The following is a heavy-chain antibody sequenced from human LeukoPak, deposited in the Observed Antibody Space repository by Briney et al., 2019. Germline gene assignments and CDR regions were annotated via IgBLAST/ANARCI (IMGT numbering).Heavy chain of an antibody. J-gene: IGHJ4*02. V-gene: IGHV3-7*01. CDR1: GFTFSSYW. D-gene: IGHD6-25*01. CDR3: ARSAGWRSYFDH. Sequence: GGSLRLSCAASGFTFSSYWMGWVRQAPGKGLEWVANIKQDGSEEYYVDSVKGRFTISRDNAQNSLYLQMNTLRAEDTAVYHCARSAGWRSYFDHWGQGTLVTVSS. CDR2: IKQDGSEE.